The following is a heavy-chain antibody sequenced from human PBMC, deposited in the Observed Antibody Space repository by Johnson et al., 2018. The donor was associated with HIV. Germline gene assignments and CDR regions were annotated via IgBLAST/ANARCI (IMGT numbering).Heavy chain of an antibody. V-gene: IGHV3-30*18. CDR3: GKDPLSDSSGYYGCAFEI. CDR1: RFTFSSYG. Sequence: QAKPVESARRLPHPAPSLRLSCAASRFTFSSYGMHWVRQAPGKGLEWVAVTSNDGINKSYIDSVKGRFTISRDNSKNTLYLQMSSLRPEDTAVYYCGKDPLSDSSGYYGCAFEIWGQGTMVTVSS. D-gene: IGHD3-22*01. J-gene: IGHJ3*02. CDR2: TSNDGINK.